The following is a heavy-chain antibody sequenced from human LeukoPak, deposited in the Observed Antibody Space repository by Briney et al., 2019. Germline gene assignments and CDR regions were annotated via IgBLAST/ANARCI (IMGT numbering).Heavy chain of an antibody. J-gene: IGHJ6*03. CDR2: INPNSGDT. Sequence: ASVKASCKASGYTFTGYYMHWVRQAPGQGLEWMGRINPNSGDTNSPQKFQGRVTMTRDTSITTAYMELSSLTSDDTAVYFCARSAGHCNDGVCFTDYYMDVWGKGTTVTVSS. D-gene: IGHD2-8*01. V-gene: IGHV1-2*06. CDR1: GYTFTGYY. CDR3: ARSAGHCNDGVCFTDYYMDV.